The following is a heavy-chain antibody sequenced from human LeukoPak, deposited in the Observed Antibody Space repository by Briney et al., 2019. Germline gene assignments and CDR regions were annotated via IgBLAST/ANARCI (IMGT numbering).Heavy chain of an antibody. J-gene: IGHJ4*02. CDR1: GGSISSSSYY. Sequence: SETLSLTCTVSGGSISSSSYYWGWIRQPPGRGLEWIGSIYYSGSTYYNPSLKSRVTISVDTSKNQFSLKLSSVTAADTAVYYCASVGYCSSTSCYADVGGPKNFDYWGQGTLVTVSS. CDR2: IYYSGST. D-gene: IGHD2-2*01. CDR3: ASVGYCSSTSCYADVGGPKNFDY. V-gene: IGHV4-39*07.